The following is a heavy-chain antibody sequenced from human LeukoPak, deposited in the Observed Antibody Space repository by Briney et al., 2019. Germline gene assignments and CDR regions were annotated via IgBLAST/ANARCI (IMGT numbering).Heavy chain of an antibody. CDR1: GFTFSSYE. D-gene: IGHD4-17*01. CDR2: ISSSGSTI. J-gene: IGHJ4*02. CDR3: ARETTGEYYFDY. Sequence: GGSLRLSCAASGFTFSSYEMNWVRQAPGKGLEWVSYISSSGSTIYYADSVKGRFAISRDNAKNSLYLQMNSLRAEDTALYYCARETTGEYYFDYWGQGTLVTVSP. V-gene: IGHV3-48*03.